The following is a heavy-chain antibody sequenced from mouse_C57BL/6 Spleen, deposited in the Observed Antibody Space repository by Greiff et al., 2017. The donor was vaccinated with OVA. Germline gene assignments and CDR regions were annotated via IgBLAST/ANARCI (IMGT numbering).Heavy chain of an antibody. CDR1: GYSITSGYY. CDR2: ISYDGSN. CDR3: ARFFGYDEDY. V-gene: IGHV3-6*01. Sequence: EVQLQQSGPGLVKPSQSLSLTCSVTGYSITSGYYWNWIRQFPGNKLEWMGYISYDGSNNYNPSLKNRISITRDTSKNQFFLKLNSVTTEDTATYYCARFFGYDEDYWGQGTTLTVSS. J-gene: IGHJ2*01. D-gene: IGHD2-2*01.